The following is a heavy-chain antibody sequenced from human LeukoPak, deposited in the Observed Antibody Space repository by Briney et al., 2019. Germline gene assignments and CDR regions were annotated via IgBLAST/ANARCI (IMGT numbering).Heavy chain of an antibody. D-gene: IGHD2-2*01. CDR3: AAPTGPAAPMAYYMDV. Sequence: SVKVSCKASGYTFTSYDISWVRQAPGQGLEWMGGIIPIFGTANYAQKFQGRVTITTDESTSTAYMELSSLRSEDTAVYYCAAPTGPAAPMAYYMDVWGKGTTVTVSS. CDR2: IIPIFGTA. J-gene: IGHJ6*03. V-gene: IGHV1-69*05. CDR1: GYTFTSYD.